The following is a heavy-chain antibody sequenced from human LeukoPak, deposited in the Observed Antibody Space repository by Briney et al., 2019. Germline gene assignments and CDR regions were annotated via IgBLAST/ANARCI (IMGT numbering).Heavy chain of an antibody. D-gene: IGHD6-13*01. CDR3: ARGYSSSY. J-gene: IGHJ4*02. Sequence: ASVKVSCKASGYTFTGYYMHWVRQAPGQGLEWMGWINPNSGDTNYAQKFQGRVTMTRDTSISTAYMQLSRLRSDDTAIYYCARGYSSSYWGQGTLVTVSS. CDR2: INPNSGDT. V-gene: IGHV1-2*02. CDR1: GYTFTGYY.